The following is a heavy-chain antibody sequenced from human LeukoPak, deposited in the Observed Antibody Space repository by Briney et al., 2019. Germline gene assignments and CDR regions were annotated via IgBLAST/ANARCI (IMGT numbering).Heavy chain of an antibody. D-gene: IGHD3-9*01. CDR3: ARVGGNFDWLSYLDY. J-gene: IGHJ4*02. V-gene: IGHV3-72*01. CDR2: TRNKANSYTT. Sequence: PGGSLRLSCAASGFTFSDHYMDWVRQAPGKGLEWVCRTRNKANSYTTEYAESVKGRFTISRDDSKNSLYLLMNSLKTEDTAVYYCARVGGNFDWLSYLDYWGQGTLVTVSS. CDR1: GFTFSDHY.